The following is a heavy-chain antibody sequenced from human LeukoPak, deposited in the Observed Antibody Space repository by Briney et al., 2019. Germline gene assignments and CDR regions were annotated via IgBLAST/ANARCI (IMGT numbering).Heavy chain of an antibody. J-gene: IGHJ5*02. V-gene: IGHV4-39*07. CDR3: ARDRLSGYCSSANCYISWFDP. CDR2: IYYSGST. CDR1: GGSISSSSYY. Sequence: SETLSLTCTVSGGSISSSSYYWGWIRQPPGKGLEWIGSIYYSGSTYYNPSLKSRVTISVDTSKNQFSLKLSSVTAADTAVYYCARDRLSGYCSSANCYISWFDPWGQGTLVTVSS. D-gene: IGHD2-2*02.